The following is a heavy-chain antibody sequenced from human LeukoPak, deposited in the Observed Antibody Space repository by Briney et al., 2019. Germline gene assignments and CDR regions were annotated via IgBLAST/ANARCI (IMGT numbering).Heavy chain of an antibody. J-gene: IGHJ6*02. CDR2: IYYSGST. V-gene: IGHV4-59*04. CDR1: GGSISSYY. D-gene: IGHD2-2*01. CDR3: ASLGSSTGLNYYYYGMDV. Sequence: SETLSLTCTVSGGSISSYYWSWIRQPPGKGLEWIGNIYYSGSTYYNPSLKSRVTISVDTSKNQFSLKLSSVTAADTAVYYCASLGSSTGLNYYYYGMDVWGQGTTVTVSS.